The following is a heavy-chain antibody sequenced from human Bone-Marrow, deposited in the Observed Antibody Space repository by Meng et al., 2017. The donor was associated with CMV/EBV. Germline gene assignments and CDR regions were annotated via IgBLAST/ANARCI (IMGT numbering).Heavy chain of an antibody. Sequence: GGSLRLSCAASGFTFSSYWMHWVRQAPGKGLVWVSRINSDGSSTSYADSVKGRFTISRDNAKNTLCLQMNSLRAEDTAVYYSARDRMVTMVRGVIITYYYYGMDVWGQGTTVTVSS. CDR3: ARDRMVTMVRGVIITYYYYGMDV. CDR1: GFTFSSYW. CDR2: INSDGSST. D-gene: IGHD3-10*01. V-gene: IGHV3-74*01. J-gene: IGHJ6*02.